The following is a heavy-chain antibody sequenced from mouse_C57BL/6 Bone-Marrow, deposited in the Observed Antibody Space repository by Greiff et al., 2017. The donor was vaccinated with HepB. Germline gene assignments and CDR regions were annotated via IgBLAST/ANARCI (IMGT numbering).Heavy chain of an antibody. CDR2: ISNLAYSI. D-gene: IGHD1-1*01. CDR1: GFTFSDYG. CDR3: ARHTYGSSPFAY. Sequence: EVQGVESGGGLVQPGGSLKLSCAASGFTFSDYGMAWVRQAPRKGPEWVAFISNLAYSIYYADTVTGRFTISRENAKNTLYLEMSSLRSEDTAMYYCARHTYGSSPFAYWGQGTLVTVSP. V-gene: IGHV5-15*01. J-gene: IGHJ3*01.